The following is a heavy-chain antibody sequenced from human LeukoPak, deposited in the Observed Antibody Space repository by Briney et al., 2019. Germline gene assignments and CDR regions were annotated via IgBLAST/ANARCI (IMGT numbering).Heavy chain of an antibody. CDR1: GFTFSSYG. V-gene: IGHV3-30*02. J-gene: IGHJ4*02. CDR2: IRYDGSSK. D-gene: IGHD3-10*01. CDR3: AKDLSYYASGSHYYFDY. Sequence: PGGSLRLSCAASGFTFSSYGMHWVRQAPGKGLEGGAFIRYDGSSKYYADSVKGRFTISRDNSKNTMYVQMNSLKTEDSAVYYCAKDLSYYASGSHYYFDYWGQGTLVTVSS.